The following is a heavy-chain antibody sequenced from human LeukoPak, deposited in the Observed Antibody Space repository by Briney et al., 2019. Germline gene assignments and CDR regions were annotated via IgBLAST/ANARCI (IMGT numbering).Heavy chain of an antibody. CDR2: INPNSGGT. CDR1: GYTFTGYY. V-gene: IGHV1-2*02. J-gene: IGHJ6*03. CDR3: ARDCAYGGYGWYYYYMDV. Sequence: ASVKVSCKASGYTFTGYYMHWVRQAPGQGLEWMGWINPNSGGTNYAQKFQGRVTMTRDTSISTASMELSSLKPDDTAVYYCARDCAYGGYGWYYYYMDVWGKGTTVTVSS. D-gene: IGHD5-12*01.